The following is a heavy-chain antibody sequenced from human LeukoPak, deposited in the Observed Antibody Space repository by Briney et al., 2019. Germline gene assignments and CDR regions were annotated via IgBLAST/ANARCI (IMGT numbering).Heavy chain of an antibody. Sequence: PGGSLRLSCAASGFTASSNYMSWVRQAPGKGLEWVSVIYSGGSTYYADSVKGRFTISRDNSKNTLYLQMNSLRAEDTAVYYCARCPAGWFDPWGQGTLVTVSS. CDR1: GFTASSNY. CDR2: IYSGGST. V-gene: IGHV3-53*01. J-gene: IGHJ5*02. CDR3: ARCPAGWFDP.